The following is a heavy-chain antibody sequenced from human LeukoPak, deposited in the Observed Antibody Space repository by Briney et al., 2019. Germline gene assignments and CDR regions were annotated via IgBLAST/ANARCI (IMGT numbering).Heavy chain of an antibody. CDR3: ARGRKWDTAMVSHYYGMDV. J-gene: IGHJ6*04. CDR2: INHSGST. V-gene: IGHV4-34*01. D-gene: IGHD5-18*01. CDR1: GGSFSGYY. Sequence: ETLSLTCAVYGGSFSGYYWSWIRQPPGKGLEWMGEINHSGSTNYNPSLKSRVTIPVDTSKNQFSLKLSSVTAADTAVYYCARGRKWDTAMVSHYYGMDVWGKGSTVTVSS.